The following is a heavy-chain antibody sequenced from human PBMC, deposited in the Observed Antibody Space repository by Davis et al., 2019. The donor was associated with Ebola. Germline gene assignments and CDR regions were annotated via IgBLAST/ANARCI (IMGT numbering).Heavy chain of an antibody. CDR3: AKLTRFLDQSSWFDP. Sequence: SETLSLTCAVHGGSFSDSFWSWIRQSPGRGLEWVGSISHSGYLYYYAPSLKSRVTISVDSSKNQFSLKINSVTPADTAVYYCAKLTRFLDQSSWFDPWGQGTLVTVSS. CDR2: ISHSGYL. V-gene: IGHV4-34*01. D-gene: IGHD3-3*01. CDR1: GGSFSDSF. J-gene: IGHJ5*02.